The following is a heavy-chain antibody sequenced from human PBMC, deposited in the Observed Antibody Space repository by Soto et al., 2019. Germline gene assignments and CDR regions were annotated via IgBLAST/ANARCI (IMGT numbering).Heavy chain of an antibody. Sequence: QVQLVQSGAEVKKPGASVKVSCKASGYTFTSYAMHWVRQAPGQRLEWMGWINAGNGNTKYSQKFQGRVTITRDTSASTAYMELGSLRSEDTAVYYWARGTVTLYFDYWGQGPLVTVSS. D-gene: IGHD4-17*01. V-gene: IGHV1-3*01. CDR2: INAGNGNT. J-gene: IGHJ4*02. CDR1: GYTFTSYA. CDR3: ARGTVTLYFDY.